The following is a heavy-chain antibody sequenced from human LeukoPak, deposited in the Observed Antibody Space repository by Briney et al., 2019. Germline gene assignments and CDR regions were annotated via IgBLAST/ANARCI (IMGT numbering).Heavy chain of an antibody. CDR2: TYYRSKWYN. Sequence: SQALSLTCAISGDSVSSNSVAWNWIRQSPSRGLEWLGRTYYRSKWYNDYAVSVKGRITINPDTSKNQFSLQLNSVTPEDTAVYYCAGGPGGAMGGYWGRGTLVTVSS. CDR3: AGGPGGAMGGY. V-gene: IGHV6-1*01. J-gene: IGHJ4*02. CDR1: GDSVSSNSVA. D-gene: IGHD1-26*01.